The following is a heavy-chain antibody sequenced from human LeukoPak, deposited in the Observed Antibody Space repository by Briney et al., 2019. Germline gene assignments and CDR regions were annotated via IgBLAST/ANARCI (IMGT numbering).Heavy chain of an antibody. V-gene: IGHV3-30-3*01. J-gene: IGHJ4*02. Sequence: PGGSLRLSCAASGFSFSTYARHWVRQAPGKGLEWVAVISYDGSNIYYADSVKGRFTISRDNSKNTLYLQMNSLRVEDTAVYYCAREGGAAGRLYYFNYWGQGTLVTVSS. D-gene: IGHD1-14*01. CDR3: AREGGAAGRLYYFNY. CDR2: ISYDGSNI. CDR1: GFSFSTYA.